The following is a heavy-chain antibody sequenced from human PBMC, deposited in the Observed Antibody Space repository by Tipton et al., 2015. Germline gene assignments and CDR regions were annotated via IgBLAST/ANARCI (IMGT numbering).Heavy chain of an antibody. D-gene: IGHD5-18*01. CDR2: IFVPGST. V-gene: IGHV4-61*01. CDR1: GDSVSSGFYY. J-gene: IGHJ6*02. Sequence: TLSLTCSVSGDSVSSGFYYWTWIRQPPGKGLEWIGYIFVPGSTNFNPSLRSRVTISVDTSKNQFSLKLSSVTAADTAAYYCARDTKPRGLQLWYGMDVWGQGTTVTVSS. CDR3: ARDTKPRGLQLWYGMDV.